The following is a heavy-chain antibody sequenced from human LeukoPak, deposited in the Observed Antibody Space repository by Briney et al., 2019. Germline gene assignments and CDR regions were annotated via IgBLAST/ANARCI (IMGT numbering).Heavy chain of an antibody. CDR3: ATYKNWVAGDV. CDR1: GFSFSDSW. V-gene: IGHV3-7*01. J-gene: IGHJ6*02. CDR2: IKEDESQK. D-gene: IGHD7-27*01. Sequence: GGTLRLTCAASGFSFSDSWMSWVRQAPGKGPEWVAKIKEDESQKYYADPEKGRFTVFRDNANNSLFLQLNSLRVEDTAVYYCATYKNWVAGDVWGQGATVSVSS.